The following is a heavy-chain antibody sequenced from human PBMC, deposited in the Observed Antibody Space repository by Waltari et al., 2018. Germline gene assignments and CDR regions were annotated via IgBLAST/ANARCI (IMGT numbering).Heavy chain of an antibody. D-gene: IGHD2-2*01. CDR3: AKDPPRYCSSTSCNNWFDP. J-gene: IGHJ5*02. CDR2: ISGSGGST. V-gene: IGHV3-23*01. Sequence: EVQLLESGGGLVQPGGSLRLSCAASGFTFSSYAMSWVRQAPGQGREWVSAISGSGGSTYYADSVKGRFTISRDNSKNTLYLQMNSLRAEDTAVYYCAKDPPRYCSSTSCNNWFDPWGQGTLVTVSS. CDR1: GFTFSSYA.